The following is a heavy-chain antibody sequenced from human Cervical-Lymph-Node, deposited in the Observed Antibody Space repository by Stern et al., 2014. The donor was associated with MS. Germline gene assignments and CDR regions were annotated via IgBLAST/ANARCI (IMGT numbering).Heavy chain of an antibody. Sequence: EVQLVESGGGLVKPGGSLRLSCAASGFTFSSYSMNWVRQAPGKGLEWVSSISSSSSYIYYADSVKGRFTISRDNAKNSLYLQMNSLRAEDTAVYYCARVRIDSSGYYYFDYWGQGTLVTVSS. CDR2: ISSSSSYI. V-gene: IGHV3-21*01. D-gene: IGHD3-22*01. J-gene: IGHJ4*02. CDR1: GFTFSSYS. CDR3: ARVRIDSSGYYYFDY.